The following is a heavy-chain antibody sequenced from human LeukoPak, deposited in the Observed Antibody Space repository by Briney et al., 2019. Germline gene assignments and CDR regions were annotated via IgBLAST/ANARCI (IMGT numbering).Heavy chain of an antibody. J-gene: IGHJ4*02. D-gene: IGHD4-17*01. CDR2: IKSKAAIYAT. V-gene: IGHV3-73*01. CDR1: GFTFSGSA. Sequence: GGSLRLSCAASGFTFSGSAIHWVRQASGKGLEWVGRIKSKAAIYATAFAASVKGSFTISRDDSENTAYLQINSLKTEDTAVYYCTTYGDYAPGSDYWGQGTLVTVSS. CDR3: TTYGDYAPGSDY.